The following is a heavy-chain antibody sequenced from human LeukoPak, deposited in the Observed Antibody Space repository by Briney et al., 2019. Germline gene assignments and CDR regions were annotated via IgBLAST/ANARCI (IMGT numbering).Heavy chain of an antibody. CDR3: ARDTLGYCSGGSCYSVEDY. CDR1: GYTFTGYY. Sequence: ASVKVSCKASGYTFTGYYMHWVRQAPGQGLEWMGWINPNSGGTNYAQKFQGRVTMTRDTSISTAYMELSRLRSDDTAVYCCARDTLGYCSGGSCYSVEDYWGQGTLVTVSS. J-gene: IGHJ4*02. D-gene: IGHD2-15*01. V-gene: IGHV1-2*02. CDR2: INPNSGGT.